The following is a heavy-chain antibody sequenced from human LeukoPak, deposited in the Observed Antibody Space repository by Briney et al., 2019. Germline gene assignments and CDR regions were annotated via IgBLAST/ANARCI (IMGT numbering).Heavy chain of an antibody. D-gene: IGHD6-13*01. Sequence: GGSLRLSCAASRFTFSSYGMSWVRQAPGKGLEWVSSISGSGGSTYYADSVKGRFTISRDNSKNTLYLQMNSLRAEDTAVYYCAKTPRRWAAAGPAQCDYWGQGTLVTVSS. CDR3: AKTPRRWAAAGPAQCDY. CDR1: RFTFSSYG. V-gene: IGHV3-23*01. CDR2: ISGSGGST. J-gene: IGHJ4*02.